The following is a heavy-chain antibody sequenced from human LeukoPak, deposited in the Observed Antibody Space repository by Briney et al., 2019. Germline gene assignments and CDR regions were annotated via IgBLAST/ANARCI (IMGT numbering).Heavy chain of an antibody. CDR3: AKTGPLEYGSGSSWVPLKRTPQKYFDY. V-gene: IGHV3-23*01. J-gene: IGHJ4*02. CDR2: ISGSGGST. Sequence: PGGSLRLSCAASGFTFSSYAMSWVRQAPGKGLEWVSAISGSGGSTYYADSVKGRFTISRDNSKNTLYLQMNSLRAEDTAVYYCAKTGPLEYGSGSSWVPLKRTPQKYFDYWGQGTLVTVSS. CDR1: GFTFSSYA. D-gene: IGHD3-10*01.